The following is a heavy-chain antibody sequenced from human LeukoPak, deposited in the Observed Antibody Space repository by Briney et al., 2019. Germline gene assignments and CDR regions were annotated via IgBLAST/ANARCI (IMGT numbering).Heavy chain of an antibody. CDR2: ISGSGGST. V-gene: IGHV3-23*01. CDR1: GFTFSSYA. CDR3: AKDGYSSSWYQYSWFDP. D-gene: IGHD6-13*01. J-gene: IGHJ5*02. Sequence: AGGSLRLSCAASGFTFSSYAMSWVRQAPGKGLEWVSAISGSGGSTYYADSVKGRFTISRDNSKNTLYLQMNSLRAEDTAVYYCAKDGYSSSWYQYSWFDPWGRGTLVTVSS.